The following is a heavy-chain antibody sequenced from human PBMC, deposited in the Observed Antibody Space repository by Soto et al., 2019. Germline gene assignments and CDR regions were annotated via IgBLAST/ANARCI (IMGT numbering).Heavy chain of an antibody. V-gene: IGHV4-61*08. J-gene: IGHJ5*02. CDR3: AKVFWSGGGPWFDP. Sequence: PSETLSLTCTVSGGSISSGDYYWSWIRQTPGKGLEWIGYIYYSGSTNYNPSLKSRVTISVDTSKNQFSLKLSSVTAADTAVYYCAKVFWSGGGPWFDPWGQGTLVTVSS. D-gene: IGHD3-3*01. CDR2: IYYSGST. CDR1: GGSISSGDYY.